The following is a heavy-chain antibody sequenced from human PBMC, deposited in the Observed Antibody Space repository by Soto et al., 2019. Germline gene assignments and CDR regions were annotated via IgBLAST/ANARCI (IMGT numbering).Heavy chain of an antibody. J-gene: IGHJ5*02. CDR3: ARGGYYDRSGYPSFDP. CDR1: GGSISSYY. Sequence: SETLSLTCTVSGGSISSYYWSWIRQPPGKGLEWIGYIYYSGSTNYNPSLKSRVTISVDTSKNQFSLKLSSVTAADTAVYYCARGGYYDRSGYPSFDPWGQGPLVTVSS. CDR2: IYYSGST. V-gene: IGHV4-59*01. D-gene: IGHD3-22*01.